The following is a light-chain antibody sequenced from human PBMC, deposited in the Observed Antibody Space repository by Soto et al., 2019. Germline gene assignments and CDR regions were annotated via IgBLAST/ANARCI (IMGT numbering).Light chain of an antibody. CDR3: KQRSSWPN. V-gene: IGKV1-9*01. CDR1: QDIAIY. J-gene: IGKJ4*01. Sequence: IQFTQSPSSVSASVGDRVTITCRASQDIAIYLAWYQQKPGEAPKLLIYAASTLYGGVPSRFSGSGSGKDFTLTISSLEPEDFAVYYCKQRSSWPNFGGGTKVDIK. CDR2: AAS.